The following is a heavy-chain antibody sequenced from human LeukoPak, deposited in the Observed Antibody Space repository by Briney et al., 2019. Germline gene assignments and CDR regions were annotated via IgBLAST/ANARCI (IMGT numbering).Heavy chain of an antibody. CDR1: GFTFSSYA. D-gene: IGHD5-12*01. CDR2: FSASGGST. Sequence: QTGGSLRLSCAASGFTFSSYAMNWVRQAPGKGLEWVSGFSASGGSTYYADSVKGRFTISRDNSKNSLYLQMNSLRAEDTAVYYCATLHLVATTPFDYWGQGTLVTVSS. V-gene: IGHV3-23*01. CDR3: ATLHLVATTPFDY. J-gene: IGHJ4*02.